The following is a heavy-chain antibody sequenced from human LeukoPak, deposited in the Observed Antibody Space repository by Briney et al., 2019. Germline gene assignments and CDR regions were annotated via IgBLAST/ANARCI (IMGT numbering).Heavy chain of an antibody. J-gene: IGHJ6*03. CDR2: IYYSGST. V-gene: IGHV4-39*07. Sequence: SETLSLTCTVSGGSLSSSSYYWGWLRQPPGKGLEWIGSIYYSGSTYYNPSLKSRVTISVDTSKNQFSLKLSSVIAADTAVYYCARERRDYYYYYYMDVWGKGTTVTVSS. D-gene: IGHD4-17*01. CDR3: ARERRDYYYYYYMDV. CDR1: GGSLSSSSYY.